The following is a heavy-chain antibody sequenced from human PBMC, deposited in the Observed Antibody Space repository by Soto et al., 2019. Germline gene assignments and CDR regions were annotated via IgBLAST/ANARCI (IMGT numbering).Heavy chain of an antibody. V-gene: IGHV3-23*01. CDR3: AKDLTGKVFGELLYYGMDV. D-gene: IGHD3-10*02. Sequence: GGSLRLSCAASGFTFSSYAMSWVRQAPGKGLEWVSAISGSGGSTYYADSVKGRFTISRDNSKNTLYLQMNSLRAEDTAVYYCAKDLTGKVFGELLYYGMDVWGQGTTVTVSS. CDR1: GFTFSSYA. CDR2: ISGSGGST. J-gene: IGHJ6*02.